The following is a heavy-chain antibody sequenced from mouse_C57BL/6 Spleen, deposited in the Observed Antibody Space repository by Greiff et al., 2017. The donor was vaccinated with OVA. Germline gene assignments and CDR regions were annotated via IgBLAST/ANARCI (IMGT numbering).Heavy chain of an antibody. CDR3: ARSGDGYLYYYAMDY. Sequence: QVQLQQPGAELVKPGASVKLSCKASGYTFTSYWMPWVKQRPGQGLEWIGEIDPSDSYTNYNQKFKGKATLTVDTSSSTAYMQLSSLTSEDSAVYYCARSGDGYLYYYAMDYWGQGTSVTVSS. CDR2: IDPSDSYT. D-gene: IGHD2-3*01. CDR1: GYTFTSYW. J-gene: IGHJ4*01. V-gene: IGHV1-50*01.